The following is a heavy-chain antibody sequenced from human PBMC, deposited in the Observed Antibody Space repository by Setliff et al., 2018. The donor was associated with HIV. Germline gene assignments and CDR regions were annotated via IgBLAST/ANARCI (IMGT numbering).Heavy chain of an antibody. V-gene: IGHV4-39*01. Sequence: SETLSLTCTVSDASISNYHWSWIRQPPGKGLEWIGSIYYSGSTYYNPSLKSRVTISVDTSKNQFSLKLSSVTAADTAVYYCASSRMDVVVVAALYWGQGTLVTVSS. CDR2: IYYSGST. J-gene: IGHJ4*02. CDR3: ASSRMDVVVVAALY. CDR1: DASISNYH. D-gene: IGHD2-15*01.